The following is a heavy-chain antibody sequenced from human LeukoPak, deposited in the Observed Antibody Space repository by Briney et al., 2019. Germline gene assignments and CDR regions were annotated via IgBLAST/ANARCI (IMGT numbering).Heavy chain of an antibody. Sequence: GASVKVSCKASGYTFTGYYMNWVRQAPGQGLEWMGWINPNSGGTNYAQKFQGRVTMTRDTSISTAYMELSRLRSDDTAVYYCARDVRAFTMVRGVIGYWGQGTLVTVSS. CDR3: ARDVRAFTMVRGVIGY. CDR1: GYTFTGYY. D-gene: IGHD3-10*01. CDR2: INPNSGGT. J-gene: IGHJ4*02. V-gene: IGHV1-2*02.